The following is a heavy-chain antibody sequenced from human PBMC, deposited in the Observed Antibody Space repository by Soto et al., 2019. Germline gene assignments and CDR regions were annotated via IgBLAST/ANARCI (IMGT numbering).Heavy chain of an antibody. J-gene: IGHJ5*02. CDR2: IYYSGTT. CDR1: GGSSNCSY. CDR3: ARSVFP. Sequence: SETLSLTCTFSGGSSNCSYWNWIRQPPGKGLEWIGYIYYSGTTNYNPSLKTRVTISLDTSKNQFSLKLSSVTAADTAVYYCARSVFPWGQGTLVTVSS. V-gene: IGHV4-59*06.